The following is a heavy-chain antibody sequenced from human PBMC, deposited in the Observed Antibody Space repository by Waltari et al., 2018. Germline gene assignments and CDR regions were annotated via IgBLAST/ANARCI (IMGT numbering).Heavy chain of an antibody. CDR1: GGSISRYY. CDR2: IYSSGST. V-gene: IGHV4-59*01. CDR3: ARDREGATTFLDY. D-gene: IGHD1-26*01. Sequence: QVQLQQWGAGLLKPSETLSLTCTVSGGSISRYYWSWIRQPQGKGLEWIGYIYSSGSTNCNPSLKIRVTISVDTSKNQFSLKLSSVTAADTAVYYCARDREGATTFLDYWGQGTLVTVSS. J-gene: IGHJ4*02.